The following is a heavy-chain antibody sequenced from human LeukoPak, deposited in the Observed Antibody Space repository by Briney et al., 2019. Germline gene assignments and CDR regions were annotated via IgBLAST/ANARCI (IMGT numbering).Heavy chain of an antibody. CDR1: GGSISSGDYY. CDR2: IYYNGNT. V-gene: IGHV4-30-4*08. D-gene: IGHD1-26*01. J-gene: IGHJ4*02. CDR3: ARERSGSYPFDY. Sequence: SETLSLTCTVSGGSISSGDYYWSWILQPPGKGLEWIGYIYYNGNTYYNPSLKSRVTMSSDTSKNQIFLKLSSVTAADTAVYYCARERSGSYPFDYWGQGTLVTVSS.